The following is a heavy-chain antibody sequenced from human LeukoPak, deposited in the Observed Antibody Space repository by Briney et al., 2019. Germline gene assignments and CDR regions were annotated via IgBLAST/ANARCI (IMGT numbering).Heavy chain of an antibody. CDR1: GGSFSGYY. CDR2: INHSGST. CDR3: ARHLRSGAVDY. D-gene: IGHD4-17*01. V-gene: IGHV4-34*01. J-gene: IGHJ4*02. Sequence: SETLSLTCAVYGGSFSGYYWSWIRQPPGKGLEWIGEINHSGSTNYNPSLKSRVTISVDTSKNQSSLKLSSVTAADTAVYYCARHLRSGAVDYWGQGTLVTVSS.